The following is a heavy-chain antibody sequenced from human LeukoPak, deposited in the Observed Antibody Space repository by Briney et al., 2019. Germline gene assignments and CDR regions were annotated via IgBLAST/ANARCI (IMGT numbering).Heavy chain of an antibody. CDR1: GFTFSSHA. CDR3: AKRYSSAWHDGY. CDR2: VSDSGATT. V-gene: IGHV3-23*01. D-gene: IGHD6-19*01. J-gene: IGHJ4*02. Sequence: PGGSLRLSCVASGFTFSSHAMSWVRQAPGKGLEWVSSVSDSGATTYYADSVKGRFTISRDNSKNTLYLQMNNLTAEDTAVYYCAKRYSSAWHDGYWGQGTLVTVSS.